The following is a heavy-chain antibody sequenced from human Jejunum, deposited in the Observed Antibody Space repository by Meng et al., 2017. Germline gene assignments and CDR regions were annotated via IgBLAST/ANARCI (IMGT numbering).Heavy chain of an antibody. CDR3: ARNGAYSADH. Sequence: QVQLQGSAPGLVEPSGTLSLTCAVSGASISSGYWWSWVRQPPGKGLEWIGEIHHGGDTNYNPSLKSRVTISVDKSNNQYSLRLTSVTAADTAMYYCARNGAYSADHWGQGTLVTVSS. J-gene: IGHJ4*02. D-gene: IGHD2-15*01. CDR1: GASISSGYW. V-gene: IGHV4-4*02. CDR2: IHHGGDT.